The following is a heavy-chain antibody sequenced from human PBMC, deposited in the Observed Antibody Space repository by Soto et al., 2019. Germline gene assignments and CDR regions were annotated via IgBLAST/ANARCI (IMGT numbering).Heavy chain of an antibody. CDR3: AKKSLGSITLPALYYFDY. Sequence: EVQLLESGGGLVQPGGSLRLSCAASGFTFGNYAFSWFRQAPGKGLEWVSVISGGGDATYYPDSVKGRFTTSRDNSKNTGYLPMNSLRAEHTAVYYCAKKSLGSITLPALYYFDYWGQGTLVTVSS. CDR1: GFTFGNYA. D-gene: IGHD7-27*01. V-gene: IGHV3-23*01. CDR2: ISGGGDAT. J-gene: IGHJ4*02.